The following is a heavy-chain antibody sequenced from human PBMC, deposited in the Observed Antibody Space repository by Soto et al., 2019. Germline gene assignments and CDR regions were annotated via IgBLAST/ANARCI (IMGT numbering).Heavy chain of an antibody. J-gene: IGHJ6*02. CDR1: GFTFSNCA. CDR2: ISGSGGST. V-gene: IGHV3-23*01. CDR3: AKDQHCSTTSCYTTPYGMDV. D-gene: IGHD2-2*02. Sequence: GGSLRLSCAASGFTFSNCAMSWVRQAPGKGLEWVSAISGSGGSTFYADSVKGRFTISRDNSKDTLYLQMNSLRAEDTAVYYCAKDQHCSTTSCYTTPYGMDVWGQGTTVTVSS.